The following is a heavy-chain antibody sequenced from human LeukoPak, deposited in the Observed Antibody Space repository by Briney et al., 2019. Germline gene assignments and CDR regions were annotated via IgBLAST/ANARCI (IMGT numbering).Heavy chain of an antibody. V-gene: IGHV3-7*01. CDR1: GFTFSSYW. Sequence: GGSLRLSCAASGFTFSSYWMSWVRQAPGKGLEWVANIKQDGSEKYYVDSVKGRFTISRDNAKNSLYLQMNSLRAEDTAVYYCASRGYSPYYYYYMDVWGKGTTVIIS. D-gene: IGHD5-18*01. J-gene: IGHJ6*03. CDR2: IKQDGSEK. CDR3: ASRGYSPYYYYYMDV.